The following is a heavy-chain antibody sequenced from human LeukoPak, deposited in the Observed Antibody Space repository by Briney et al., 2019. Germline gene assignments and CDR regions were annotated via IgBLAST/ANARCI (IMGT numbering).Heavy chain of an antibody. J-gene: IGHJ5*02. CDR3: ARNYYDSSGYYFNWFGP. D-gene: IGHD3-22*01. Sequence: SETLSLTCTVSGGSISSSTYYWGWIRQPPGKGLEWIGRIYTSGSTNYNPSLKSRVTMSVDTSKNQFSLKLSSVTAADTAVYYCARNYYDSSGYYFNWFGPWGQGTLVTVSS. V-gene: IGHV4-39*07. CDR2: IYTSGST. CDR1: GGSISSSTYY.